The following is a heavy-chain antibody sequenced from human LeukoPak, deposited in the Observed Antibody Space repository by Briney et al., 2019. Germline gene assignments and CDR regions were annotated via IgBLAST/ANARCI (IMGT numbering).Heavy chain of an antibody. CDR1: GYSFTTYW. CDR3: GRIPAAGSLKGSFDI. CDR2: IYPGGSDT. V-gene: IGHV5-51*01. Sequence: GESLKISCQGSGYSFTTYWIGWVRQMPGKGLEWMGIIYPGGSDTTYSPSFQGQVTISADKSISTAYLQWSSLKASDSAMYYCGRIPAAGSLKGSFDIWGQGTMVTVSS. D-gene: IGHD6-13*01. J-gene: IGHJ3*02.